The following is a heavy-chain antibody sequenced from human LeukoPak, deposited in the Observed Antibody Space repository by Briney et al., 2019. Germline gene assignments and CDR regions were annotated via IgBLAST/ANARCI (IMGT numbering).Heavy chain of an antibody. Sequence: SETLSLTCSVSGDSISSSRYYWGWIPQPPGKGLEWIGSIYYDGTTYYNPSLKRRITISVDTPKNQFSLKLSSGTAANTSIYSCARSEMPTIFFDSWGQGTLVTVSS. J-gene: IGHJ4*02. V-gene: IGHV4-39*01. CDR2: IYYDGTT. CDR1: GDSISSSRYY. D-gene: IGHD5-24*01. CDR3: ARSEMPTIFFDS.